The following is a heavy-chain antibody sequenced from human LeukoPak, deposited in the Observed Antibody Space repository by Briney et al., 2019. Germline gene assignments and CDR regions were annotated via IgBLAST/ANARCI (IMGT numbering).Heavy chain of an antibody. J-gene: IGHJ6*03. V-gene: IGHV3-72*01. CDR2: TRNKANSYTT. CDR1: GFAFSDHY. D-gene: IGHD2-2*01. CDR3: VRDIAVVVPAAMGNYMDV. Sequence: GGALRLSCAASGFAFSDHYMDWVRQAPRKGLEWVGRTRNKANSYTTEYAACVEGRFTISRNDSKNSLYLTMNSLKTEDTAVYYCVRDIAVVVPAAMGNYMDVWGKGTTVTVSS.